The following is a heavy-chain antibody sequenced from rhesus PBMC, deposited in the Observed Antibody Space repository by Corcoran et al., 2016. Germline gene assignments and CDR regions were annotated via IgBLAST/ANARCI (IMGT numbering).Heavy chain of an antibody. CDR2: FGGRSGHT. CDR1: GDSISDNY. J-gene: IGHJ4*01. D-gene: IGHD3-34*01. CDR3: ARSGVTATVY. Sequence: QVQLQESGPGLVKPSETLSLICVVSGDSISDNYWNWIRQAPGKGLEWIGYFGGRSGHTSSHPSRKSRVTISTDTSKNQFSLELSSVTAADTAVYYCARSGVTATVYWGQGVLVTVSS. V-gene: IGHV4-165*02.